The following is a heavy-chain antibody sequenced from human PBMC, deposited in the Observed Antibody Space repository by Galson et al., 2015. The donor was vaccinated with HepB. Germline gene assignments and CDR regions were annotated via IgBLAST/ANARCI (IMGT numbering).Heavy chain of an antibody. D-gene: IGHD3-3*02. CDR3: AKEEGYIFGLPDY. J-gene: IGHJ4*02. CDR2: ISCTGDTP. V-gene: IGHV3-23*01. CDR1: GFTSSGSA. Sequence: SLRLSCAASGFTSSGSAMSWVRQAPGTGPQWVSVISCTGDTPYYADSVKGRFTISRDNSKKTLYLPMNSLIAEETAVYYCAKEEGYIFGLPDYWGQGVLVTVSS.